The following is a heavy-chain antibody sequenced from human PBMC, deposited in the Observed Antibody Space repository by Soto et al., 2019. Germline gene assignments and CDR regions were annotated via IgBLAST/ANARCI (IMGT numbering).Heavy chain of an antibody. D-gene: IGHD6-19*01. V-gene: IGHV4-34*01. CDR1: GGSFSGYY. J-gene: IGHJ4*02. Sequence: SETLSLTCAVYGGSFSGYYWSWIRQPPGKGLEWIGEINHSGSTNYNPSLKSRVTISVDTSKNQFSLKLSSVTAADTAVYYCARGRPIAVAGTSIFYFDYWGQGTLVTVSS. CDR2: INHSGST. CDR3: ARGRPIAVAGTSIFYFDY.